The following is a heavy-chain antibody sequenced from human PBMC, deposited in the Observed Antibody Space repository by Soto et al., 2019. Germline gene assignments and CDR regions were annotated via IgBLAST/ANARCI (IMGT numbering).Heavy chain of an antibody. CDR2: VYDNGRT. J-gene: IGHJ6*04. Sequence: PETLSLTCTVSGGCVRGEYGSWIRQTPGKGLEWIGYVYDNGRTSYNPSLQSRVTMSEDTSNNRFSLTLSSVTATDTAVYYCARDRSRNLDVWGKGTTVTVSS. CDR1: GGCVRGEY. CDR3: ARDRSRNLDV. V-gene: IGHV4-59*02.